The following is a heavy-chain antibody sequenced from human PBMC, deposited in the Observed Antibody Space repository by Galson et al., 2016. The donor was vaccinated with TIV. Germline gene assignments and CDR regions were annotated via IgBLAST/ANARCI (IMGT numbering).Heavy chain of an antibody. CDR1: GFIFSDYY. D-gene: IGHD1-26*01. V-gene: IGHV3-11*04. J-gene: IGHJ4*02. CDR3: ARDWGGGGLGATGAFDI. Sequence: SLRLSCAASGFIFSDYYMSWIRQAPGKGLEWVSYISSSGSTRYYGDSVKGRFTISRDHAKKSMYLQMNRLRAEDTALYYCARDWGGGGLGATGAFDIWGQGTLVTVSS. CDR2: ISSSGSTR.